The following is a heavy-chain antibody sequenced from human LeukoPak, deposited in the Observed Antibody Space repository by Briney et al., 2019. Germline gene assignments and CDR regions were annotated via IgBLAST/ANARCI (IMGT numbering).Heavy chain of an antibody. CDR3: ARHDNVGATSGAFDI. J-gene: IGHJ3*02. V-gene: IGHV5-51*01. CDR2: IFPGDSDT. D-gene: IGHD1-26*01. Sequence: GESLKISCKGSGYSFTSYWIGWVRQMPGKGLEWMGIIFPGDSDTRYSPSFQGQVTISADKSISAYLQWSSLKASDTAMYYCARHDNVGATSGAFDIWGQGTMVTVSS. CDR1: GYSFTSYW.